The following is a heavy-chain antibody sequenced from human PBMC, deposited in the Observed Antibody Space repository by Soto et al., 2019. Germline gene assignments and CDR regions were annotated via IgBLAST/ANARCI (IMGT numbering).Heavy chain of an antibody. J-gene: IGHJ4*02. Sequence: QVQLVESGGGVVQPGRSLRLSCAASGFTFSSYGMHWVRQAPGKGLEWVAVISYDGSNKYYADSVKGRFTISRDNSKNTLYLQMNSLRAEDTAVYYCAKLFSSGTQLARDYWGQGTLVTVSS. CDR2: ISYDGSNK. CDR3: AKLFSSGTQLARDY. D-gene: IGHD3-22*01. V-gene: IGHV3-30*18. CDR1: GFTFSSYG.